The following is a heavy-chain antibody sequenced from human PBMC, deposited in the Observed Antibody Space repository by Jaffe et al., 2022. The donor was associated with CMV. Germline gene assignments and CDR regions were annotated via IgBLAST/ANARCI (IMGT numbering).Heavy chain of an antibody. V-gene: IGHV4-59*01. Sequence: QVQLQESGPGLVKPSETLSLTCTVSGGSISSYYWSWIRQPPGKGLEWIGYIYYSGSTNYNPSLKSRVTISVDTSKNQFSLKLSSVTAADTAVYYCARLAPSYGNYYYYYMDVWGKGTTVTVSS. CDR2: IYYSGST. J-gene: IGHJ6*03. D-gene: IGHD3-10*01. CDR3: ARLAPSYGNYYYYYMDV. CDR1: GGSISSYY.